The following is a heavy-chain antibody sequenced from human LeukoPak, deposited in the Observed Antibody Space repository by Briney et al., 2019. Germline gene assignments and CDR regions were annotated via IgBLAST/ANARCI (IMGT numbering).Heavy chain of an antibody. V-gene: IGHV1-69*05. J-gene: IGHJ4*02. CDR1: GGTFSSYA. Sequence: GASVKVSRKASGGTFSSYAISWVRQAPGQGLEWMGGIIPIFGTANYAQKFQGRVTITTDESTSTAYMELSSLRSEDTAVYYCARSSYYYGSGRFDYWGRGTLVSVSS. CDR2: IIPIFGTA. CDR3: ARSSYYYGSGRFDY. D-gene: IGHD3-10*01.